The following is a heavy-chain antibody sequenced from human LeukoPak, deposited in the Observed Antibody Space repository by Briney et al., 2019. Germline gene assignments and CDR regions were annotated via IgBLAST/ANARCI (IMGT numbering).Heavy chain of an antibody. CDR3: ARGGYSYFQH. D-gene: IGHD2-15*01. Sequence: PSETLSLTCAVYGGSFSGYYWSWIRQPPGKGLEWIGEINHSGSTNYNPSLKSRVTISVDTSKNQFSLKLSSVTAADTAVYYCARGGYSYFQHWGQGTLVTVSS. V-gene: IGHV4-34*01. J-gene: IGHJ1*01. CDR1: GGSFSGYY. CDR2: INHSGST.